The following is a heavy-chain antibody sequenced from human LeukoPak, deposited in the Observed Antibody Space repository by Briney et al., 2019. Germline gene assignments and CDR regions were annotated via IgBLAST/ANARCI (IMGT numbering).Heavy chain of an antibody. CDR3: ARDRGVLD. Sequence: GGSLTLSCAASEFTFSGFWMSWVRQAPGKGLAGVATVKEDGSEKYNVDSVKGRFIISRDNAKNSLFLQMNSLRAEDAAVYYWARDRGVLDWGQGTLVTVSS. D-gene: IGHD3-10*01. V-gene: IGHV3-7*03. CDR1: EFTFSGFW. CDR2: VKEDGSEK. J-gene: IGHJ4*02.